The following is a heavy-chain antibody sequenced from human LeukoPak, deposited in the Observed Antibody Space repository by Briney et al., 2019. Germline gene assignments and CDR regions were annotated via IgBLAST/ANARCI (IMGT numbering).Heavy chain of an antibody. V-gene: IGHV3-43*01. CDR2: ISWNGDNT. J-gene: IGHJ4*01. CDR3: VKGSRLRRLDY. Sequence: PGGSLRLSCAASGFTFNDYTMHWVRQAPGKGLEWVSLISWNGDNTYYADSVRGRFTISRDNSKNSLYLQMKSLTTDDTPFYYCVKGSRLRRLDYWGQGTLVTVSS. D-gene: IGHD4-17*01. CDR1: GFTFNDYT.